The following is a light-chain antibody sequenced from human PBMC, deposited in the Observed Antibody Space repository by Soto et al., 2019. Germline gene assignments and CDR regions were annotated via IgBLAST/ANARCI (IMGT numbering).Light chain of an antibody. CDR1: QSISSW. CDR2: DAS. Sequence: DIHMTQSPSTLSASVGDRVTITCRASQSISSWLAWYQQKPGKAPKLLIYDASSLESGVPSRFSGSGSGTEFTLTISSLQPDDFATYYCQQHNSYSRTFGQGTKGEIK. CDR3: QQHNSYSRT. J-gene: IGKJ1*01. V-gene: IGKV1-5*01.